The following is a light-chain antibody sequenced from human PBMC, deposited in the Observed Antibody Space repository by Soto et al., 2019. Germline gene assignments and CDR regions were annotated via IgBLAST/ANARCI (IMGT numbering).Light chain of an antibody. CDR1: QSISSTY. CDR3: QQCGGSPWT. J-gene: IGKJ1*01. CDR2: YAS. Sequence: EIVLTQSPGTLSLSPGERATLSCRASQSISSTYLAWYQQKPGQAPRLLMYYASIRATGIPDRFSGSGSGTDFTLTISRLEPEYFAVYYCQQCGGSPWTFGQGTKVEIK. V-gene: IGKV3-20*01.